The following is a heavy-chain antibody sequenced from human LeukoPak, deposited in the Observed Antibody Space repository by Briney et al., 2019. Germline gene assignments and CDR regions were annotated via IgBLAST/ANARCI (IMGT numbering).Heavy chain of an antibody. D-gene: IGHD6-6*01. V-gene: IGHV3-30*03. CDR1: GFTFSSYG. J-gene: IGHJ4*02. CDR2: ISYDGSNK. CDR3: ATDAYSSSSWFDY. Sequence: PGRSLRLSCAASGFTFSSYGMHWVRQAPGKGLEWVAVISYDGSNKYYADSVKGRFTISRDNSKNTLYLQMNSLRAGDTAVYYCATDAYSSSSWFDYWGQGTLVTVSS.